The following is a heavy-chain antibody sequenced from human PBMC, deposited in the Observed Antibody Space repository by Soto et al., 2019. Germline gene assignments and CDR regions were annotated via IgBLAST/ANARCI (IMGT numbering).Heavy chain of an antibody. D-gene: IGHD3-10*01. CDR3: ARYYCGEGKSAVFDF. V-gene: IGHV3-66*01. CDR1: GFTVSSNY. Sequence: GGSLRLSCAVSGFTVSSNYMAWVRQAPGKGLEWVSITYSDGNTYFADSVKDRFTVSRDISKNTLNLQLNSLRVEDTAIYYCARYYCGEGKSAVFDFCGQGTLVTVYS. CDR2: TYSDGNT. J-gene: IGHJ5*01.